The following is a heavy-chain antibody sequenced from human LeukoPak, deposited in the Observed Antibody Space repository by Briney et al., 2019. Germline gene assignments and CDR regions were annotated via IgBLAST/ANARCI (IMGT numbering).Heavy chain of an antibody. CDR3: ARDPPSSSLDYFDY. CDR2: ISAYNGNT. Sequence: ASVKVSCKASGYTFTSYGISWVRQAPGQGLKWMGWISAYNGNTNYAQKLQGRVTMTTDTSTSTAYMELRSLRSDDTAVYYCARDPPSSSLDYFDYWGQGTLVTVSS. V-gene: IGHV1-18*01. D-gene: IGHD6-13*01. CDR1: GYTFTSYG. J-gene: IGHJ4*02.